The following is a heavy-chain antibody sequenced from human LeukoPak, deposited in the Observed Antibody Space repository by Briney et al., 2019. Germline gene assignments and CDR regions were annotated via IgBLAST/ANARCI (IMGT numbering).Heavy chain of an antibody. CDR3: ARAVTSTEGY. J-gene: IGHJ4*02. Sequence: LGGSLRLSCAASGFTFSTYWMTWVRQAPGKGLEWVASPNEDGSEKYYVDSVKGRFTISRDNAQKSLYLEMKSLSAKDTAVYYCARAVTSTEGYWGQGTLVTVSS. CDR1: GFTFSTYW. CDR2: PNEDGSEK. V-gene: IGHV3-7*03.